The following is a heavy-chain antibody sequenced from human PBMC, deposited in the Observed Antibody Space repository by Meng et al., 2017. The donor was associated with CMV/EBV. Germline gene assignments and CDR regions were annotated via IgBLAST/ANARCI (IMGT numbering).Heavy chain of an antibody. J-gene: IGHJ4*02. CDR1: GFSFNYYG. D-gene: IGHD3-3*01. V-gene: IGHV3-30*02. Sequence: LSLTCAASGFSFNYYGMHWVRQAPDKGLEWVAFIRYDGSNKYYADSVKGRFTISRDNSKNTLYLQINSLRAEDTAVYYCAKDWSVGSEDFDCWGQGTLVTVSS. CDR3: AKDWSVGSEDFDC. CDR2: IRYDGSNK.